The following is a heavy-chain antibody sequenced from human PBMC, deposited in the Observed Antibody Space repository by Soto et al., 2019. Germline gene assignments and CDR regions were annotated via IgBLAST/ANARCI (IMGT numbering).Heavy chain of an antibody. CDR2: IWYDGSNK. Sequence: GGSLRLSCAASGFTFSSYGMHWVRQAPGKGLEWVAVIWYDGSNKYYADSVKGRFTISRDNSKNTLYLQMNSLRAEDTAVYYCARARLETDYGDYYYYMDVWGKGTTVTVSS. V-gene: IGHV3-33*01. CDR1: GFTFSSYG. J-gene: IGHJ6*03. CDR3: ARARLETDYGDYYYYMDV. D-gene: IGHD4-17*01.